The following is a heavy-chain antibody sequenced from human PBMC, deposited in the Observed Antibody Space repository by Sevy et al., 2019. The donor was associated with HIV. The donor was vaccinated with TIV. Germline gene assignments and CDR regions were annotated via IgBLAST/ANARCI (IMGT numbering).Heavy chain of an antibody. CDR1: GFTVGGNY. J-gene: IGHJ6*02. D-gene: IGHD3-22*01. CDR3: ASDRYYDASGYYYYCYGKDV. Sequence: GGSLRLSCEASGFTVGGNYMAWVRLAPGKGLEWVSLIDSGGSTYYADSVKGRFTISRDNAKNTLYLQMNPLRAEDTAVYFCASDRYYDASGYYYYCYGKDVWGQGTTVTVSS. V-gene: IGHV3-66*01. CDR2: IDSGGST.